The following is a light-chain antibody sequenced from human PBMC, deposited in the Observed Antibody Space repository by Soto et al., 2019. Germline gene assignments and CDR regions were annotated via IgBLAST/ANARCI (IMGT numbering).Light chain of an antibody. CDR1: SSDVGAYNF. V-gene: IGLV2-8*01. J-gene: IGLJ2*01. CDR3: SSYAGINKYII. CDR2: EVT. Sequence: QSALAQPPSASGSLGQSVTISCTGTSSDVGAYNFVSWYQQHPGKAPKLRIHEVTKRPSGVPDRFSGSKSGNTASLTVSGLQAEDEAEYYCSSYAGINKYIICGRGTTLTVL.